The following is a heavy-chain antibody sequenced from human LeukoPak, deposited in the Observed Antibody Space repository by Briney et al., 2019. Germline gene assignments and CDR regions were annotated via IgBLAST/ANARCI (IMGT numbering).Heavy chain of an antibody. CDR1: GFTFSNAW. CDR3: TTDRFSYYDILTGTRDY. J-gene: IGHJ4*02. D-gene: IGHD3-9*01. Sequence: GGTLRLSCAASGFTFSNAWMRGGRQAPGEGREGVGRIKSKTEGGTTDYAATVNGRLTISRADSKKTLSPQIHSLKTEDTAVYYCTTDRFSYYDILTGTRDYWGQGPLVTVSS. V-gene: IGHV3-15*01. CDR2: IKSKTEGGTT.